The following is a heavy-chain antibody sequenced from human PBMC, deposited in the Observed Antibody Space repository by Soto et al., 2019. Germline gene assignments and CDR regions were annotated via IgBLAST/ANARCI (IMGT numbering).Heavy chain of an antibody. CDR3: TSKFGQLLADAFDI. D-gene: IGHD3-10*01. J-gene: IGHJ3*02. Sequence: LRLSCAASGFHFGPFWMHWVRQAPGKGLVWVSHINSDGSTIVYADSVKGRFTIPRDKSKNEFSLKMSSVTDADTAVYYCTSKFGQLLADAFDIWGQGTMVTVSS. CDR1: GFHFGPFW. V-gene: IGHV3-74*01. CDR2: INSDGSTI.